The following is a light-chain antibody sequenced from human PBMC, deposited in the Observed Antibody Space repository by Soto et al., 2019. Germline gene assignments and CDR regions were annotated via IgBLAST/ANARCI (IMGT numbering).Light chain of an antibody. Sequence: QSALTQPTSVSGSPGQSITISCTGTSSDLGSYDFVSWFQQHPGKAPKLMIYEVTNRPSGVSYRFSGSKSGNTASLTISGLQAEDEADYYCSSFTTTNTWVFGGGTKVTVL. CDR1: SSDLGSYDF. CDR3: SSFTTTNTWV. V-gene: IGLV2-14*01. J-gene: IGLJ3*02. CDR2: EVT.